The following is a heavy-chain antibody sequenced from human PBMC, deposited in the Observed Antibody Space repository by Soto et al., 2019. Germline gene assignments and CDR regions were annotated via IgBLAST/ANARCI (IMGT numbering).Heavy chain of an antibody. D-gene: IGHD6-13*01. Sequence: PSETLSLTCTVYGGSISSGGYYWSWIRQHPGKGLEWIGYIYYSGSTYYNPSLKSRVTISVDTSKNQFSLKLSSVTAADTAVYYCARAGSSSWQKNIQNWFDPWGQGTLVTVSS. CDR3: ARAGSSSWQKNIQNWFDP. CDR1: GGSISSGGYY. J-gene: IGHJ5*02. CDR2: IYYSGST. V-gene: IGHV4-31*03.